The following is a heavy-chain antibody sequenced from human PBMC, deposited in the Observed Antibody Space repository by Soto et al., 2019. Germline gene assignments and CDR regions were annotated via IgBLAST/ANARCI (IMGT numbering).Heavy chain of an antibody. V-gene: IGHV1-2*04. CDR3: ARTPMTTVVTFYFDY. CDR1: GYTFTGYY. Sequence: ASVNVSCKAAGYTFTGYYMHWVRQAPRQGLEWMGWINPNSGGTNYAQKFQGWVTMTRDTSISTAYMELSRLRSDDTAVYYCARTPMTTVVTFYFDYWGQGTLVTVSS. J-gene: IGHJ4*02. D-gene: IGHD4-17*01. CDR2: INPNSGGT.